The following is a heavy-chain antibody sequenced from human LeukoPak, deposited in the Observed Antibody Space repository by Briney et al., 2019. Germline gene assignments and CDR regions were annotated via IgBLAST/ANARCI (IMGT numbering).Heavy chain of an antibody. CDR3: ARTQSQSGTYRYYFGY. Sequence: SETLSLTCTVSGASVGSAGYYWSWIRQPPGGALEWIGYIYYIRNTNYNPSLKSRVTMSLDPSKNQFSLKLNSVTAADTAVYYCARTQSQSGTYRYYFGYWGQGTLVTVSS. V-gene: IGHV4-61*08. J-gene: IGHJ4*02. D-gene: IGHD1-26*01. CDR1: GASVGSAGYY. CDR2: IYYIRNT.